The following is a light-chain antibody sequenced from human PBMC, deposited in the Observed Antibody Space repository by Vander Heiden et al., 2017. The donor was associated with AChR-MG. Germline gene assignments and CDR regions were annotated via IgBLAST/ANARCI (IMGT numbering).Light chain of an antibody. CDR3: QTWDSSIVV. CDR2: EDR. CDR1: KLGDKY. J-gene: IGLJ2*01. V-gene: IGLV3-1*01. Sequence: SSELTQPPSVSVSPGQTASITCSGDKLGDKYAWWYQQKPGQSPVLVIYEDRKRPSGIPERFSGSNSGNTATLTISGTEAMDEADYFCQTWDSSIVVFGGGTKVTVL.